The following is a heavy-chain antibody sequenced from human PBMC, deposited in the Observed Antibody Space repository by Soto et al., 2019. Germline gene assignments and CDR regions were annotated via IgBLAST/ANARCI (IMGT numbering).Heavy chain of an antibody. CDR1: GFTFSDYY. CDR2: ISISGTSV. D-gene: IGHD4-17*01. J-gene: IGHJ5*02. CDR3: TRMIDYGDYQSGFDP. V-gene: IGHV3-11*01. Sequence: EGSLRLSCTASGFTFSDYYMGWIRQAPGEGLEYMSYISISGTSVYYADSVKGRFTISRDNTRNSLYLQMNSLKTEDTAVYYCTRMIDYGDYQSGFDPWGQGTLVTVSS.